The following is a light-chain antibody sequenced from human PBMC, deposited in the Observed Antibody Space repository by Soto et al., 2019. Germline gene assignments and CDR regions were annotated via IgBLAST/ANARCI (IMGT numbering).Light chain of an antibody. CDR2: WAS. V-gene: IGKV4-1*01. Sequence: DIVMTQSPASLALSLGERATINCRSSHSVLYNSYSQHYLACYQQRPGQPPKLLISWASTRASGVPDRFRGSGSGTDFKLTISNLQPEDAAVDYYQQDHTGRAYGFAQGTRLEIK. J-gene: IGKJ2*03. CDR1: HSVLYNSYSQHY. CDR3: QQDHTGRAYG.